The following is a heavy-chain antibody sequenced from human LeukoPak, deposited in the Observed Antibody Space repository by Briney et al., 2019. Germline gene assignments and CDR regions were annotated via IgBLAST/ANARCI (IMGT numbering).Heavy chain of an antibody. J-gene: IGHJ4*02. CDR1: GGSITTSF. CDR2: ITQTGST. CDR3: ARFPYSGNLYLYFDY. Sequence: PSETLSLTCAVYGGSITTSFWSWIRQPPGKGPEWIGEITQTGSTIYSPSLQSRVSISRDASKNQLSLKLRSVTAADTAVYYCARFPYSGNLYLYFDYWSQGSLVTVSS. D-gene: IGHD1-26*01. V-gene: IGHV4-34*01.